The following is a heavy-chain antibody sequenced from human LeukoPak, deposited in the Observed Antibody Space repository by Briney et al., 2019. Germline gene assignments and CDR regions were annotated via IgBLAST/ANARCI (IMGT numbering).Heavy chain of an antibody. Sequence: GASVKVSCKASGYSFTSYYIHWVRQAPGQGLEWMGIINPSGGSTSYAQKFQGRVTMTRDTSTSTVYMELSSLRSEDTAVYYCARGVGVWWELPSEYFQYWGQGTLVSVSS. CDR3: ARGVGVWWELPSEYFQY. D-gene: IGHD1-26*01. CDR2: INPSGGST. V-gene: IGHV1-46*01. J-gene: IGHJ1*01. CDR1: GYSFTSYY.